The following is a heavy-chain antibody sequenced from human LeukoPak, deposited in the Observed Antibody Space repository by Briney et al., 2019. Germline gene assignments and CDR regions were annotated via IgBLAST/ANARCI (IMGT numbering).Heavy chain of an antibody. Sequence: SETLSLTCTVSGGSISSYYWSWIRQPPGKGLEWIGYIYYSGSTNYNPSLKSRVTISVDTSKNQFSLKLSSVTAADTAVYYCARVPHYPYYYGMDVWGQGTTVTVSS. D-gene: IGHD1-26*01. V-gene: IGHV4-59*01. J-gene: IGHJ6*02. CDR3: ARVPHYPYYYGMDV. CDR1: GGSISSYY. CDR2: IYYSGST.